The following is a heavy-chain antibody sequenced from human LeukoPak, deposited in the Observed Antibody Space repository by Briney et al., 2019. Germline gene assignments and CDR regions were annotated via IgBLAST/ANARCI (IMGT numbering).Heavy chain of an antibody. Sequence: GESLKISCKASGYSFTSYWIGWVRHMPGKGLEWMGIIDPSDSETRYTPSFQGQVTISVDESLTTAYLQWTSLKASDTAMYYCERQTAMGRSGDYWGQGTQVTVSS. J-gene: IGHJ4*02. CDR1: GYSFTSYW. D-gene: IGHD5-18*01. CDR2: IDPSDSET. CDR3: ERQTAMGRSGDY. V-gene: IGHV5-51*01.